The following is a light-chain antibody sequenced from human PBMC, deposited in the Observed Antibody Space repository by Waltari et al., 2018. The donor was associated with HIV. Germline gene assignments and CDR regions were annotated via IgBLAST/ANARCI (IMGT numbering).Light chain of an antibody. Sequence: DIVMTQSPDSLAQSLGERATTNCKSSPTIFYSSKNKNYLACYQQKPGQSPKLLIYWASTRDSGVPERFSGSGSGTDFTLTISGLQSEDVAVYFCQQYYTSPPTFGQGTKVEIK. J-gene: IGKJ1*01. CDR1: PTIFYSSKNKNY. V-gene: IGKV4-1*01. CDR2: WAS. CDR3: QQYYTSPPT.